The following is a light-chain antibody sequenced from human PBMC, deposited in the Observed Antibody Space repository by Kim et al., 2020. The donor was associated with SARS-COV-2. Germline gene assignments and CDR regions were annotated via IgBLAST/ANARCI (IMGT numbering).Light chain of an antibody. CDR1: SNIVGNQG. J-gene: IGLJ2*01. Sequence: QAGLTQPPSVSKGLRQTATLTCTGNSNIVGNQGAAWLQQHQGHPPKLLSYRNNNRPSGISERFSASRSGNTASLTITGLQPEDEADYYCSALDSSLSALGGGTQLTVL. CDR2: RNN. V-gene: IGLV10-54*02. CDR3: SALDSSLSA.